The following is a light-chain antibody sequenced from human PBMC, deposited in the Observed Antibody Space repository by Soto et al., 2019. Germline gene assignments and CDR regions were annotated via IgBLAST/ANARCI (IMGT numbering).Light chain of an antibody. CDR2: GAS. V-gene: IGKV3-15*01. J-gene: IGKJ5*01. CDR3: QQYNPWPLIT. CDR1: QSVGSS. Sequence: EMVMTQSPATLSVSPGERATLSCRASQSVGSSLAWYQQKPGQAPRLLIYGASTRATGIPARFSGSGSGTEFTLTISSLQSEDFAVYYCQQYNPWPLITFGQGTRLEIK.